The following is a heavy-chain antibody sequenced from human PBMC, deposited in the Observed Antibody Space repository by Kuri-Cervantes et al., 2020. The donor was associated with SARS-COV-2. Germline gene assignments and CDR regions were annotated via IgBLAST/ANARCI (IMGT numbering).Heavy chain of an antibody. J-gene: IGHJ4*02. D-gene: IGHD3-22*01. CDR3: ARRGYYYDSSGYFDY. V-gene: IGHV1-18*01. CDR1: GYTFTSYG. Sequence: ASVKVSCKASGYTFTSYGISWVRQAPGQGLEWMGWISAYNGNTNYAQKLQGRVTMTTDTSTSTAYMELRSLRSDDTAVYYCARRGYYYDSSGYFDYWGQGTLVTVSS. CDR2: ISAYNGNT.